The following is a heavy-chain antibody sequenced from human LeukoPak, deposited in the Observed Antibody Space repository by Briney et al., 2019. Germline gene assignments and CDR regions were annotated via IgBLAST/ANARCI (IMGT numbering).Heavy chain of an antibody. CDR1: GFTFDDYA. Sequence: GRSLRLSCAVSGFTFDDYAMHWVRQVPGKGLEWVSGINWNSDSIGYAVRGRFTISRDNAKNSLYLQMNSLRVEDTALYYCAKDIGRVDTASTYMDVWGKGTTVTISS. CDR3: AKDIGRVDTASTYMDV. V-gene: IGHV3-9*01. J-gene: IGHJ6*03. CDR2: INWNSDSI. D-gene: IGHD5-18*01.